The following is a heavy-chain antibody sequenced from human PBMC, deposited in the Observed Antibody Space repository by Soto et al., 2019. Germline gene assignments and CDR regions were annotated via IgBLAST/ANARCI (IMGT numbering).Heavy chain of an antibody. CDR3: AREGGGYCSGGSCQVDY. V-gene: IGHV4-39*02. CDR2: IYYRGNT. CDR1: GGSIISSSYY. Sequence: SETLSLTCTVSGGSIISSSYYWGWIRQPPGKGLEWIGSIYYRGNTYYNPSLKSRVTISVDTSKNQFSLKLSSVTAADTAVYYCAREGGGYCSGGSCQVDYWGQGTLVTVS. D-gene: IGHD2-15*01. J-gene: IGHJ4*02.